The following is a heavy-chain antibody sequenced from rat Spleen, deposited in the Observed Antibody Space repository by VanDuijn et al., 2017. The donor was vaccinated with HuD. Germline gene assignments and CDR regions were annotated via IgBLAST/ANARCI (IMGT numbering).Heavy chain of an antibody. CDR3: ARDRYVDYGLGHFDY. J-gene: IGHJ2*01. CDR1: GFSLTSDN. D-gene: IGHD1-6*01. Sequence: QVQLKESGPGLVQPSQTLSLTCTVSGFSLTSDNVHWVRQPPGKGLEWMGMMGSGGTKDYNSALKSRLSISRDTAKNQYFLEMNSLQSVDIATYYCARDRYVDYGLGHFDYWGQGVMVTVSS. V-gene: IGHV2-45*01. CDR2: MGSGGTK.